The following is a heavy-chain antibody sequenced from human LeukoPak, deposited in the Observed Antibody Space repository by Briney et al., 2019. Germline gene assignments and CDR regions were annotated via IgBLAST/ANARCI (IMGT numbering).Heavy chain of an antibody. CDR2: IYTSGST. D-gene: IGHD4-17*01. CDR3: ARGATVTQPYYYYYYYYMDV. CDR1: GGSISSYY. Sequence: SETLSLTCTVSGGSISSYYWSWIRQPAGKGLEWIGRIYTSGSTNYNPSLKSRVTMSVDTSKNQFSLKLSSVTAADTAVYYCARGATVTQPYYYYYYYYMDVWGKGTTVTVSS. V-gene: IGHV4-4*07. J-gene: IGHJ6*03.